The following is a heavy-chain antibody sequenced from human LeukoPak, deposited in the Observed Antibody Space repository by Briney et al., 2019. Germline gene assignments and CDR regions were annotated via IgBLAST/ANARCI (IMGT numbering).Heavy chain of an antibody. D-gene: IGHD3/OR15-3a*01. CDR1: GFSFSTHG. CDR2: ISPSGDIR. V-gene: IGHV3-23*01. J-gene: IGHJ3*01. CDR3: VRDLDWGAFDV. Sequence: PGGSLRLACAAAGFSFSTHGTNSVRHPPRNWREWGSGISPSGDIRYYADSVMGRFTISRDNRKRTVSLQMNSLRAEDTALYYCVRDLDWGAFDVWGQGTMVTVS.